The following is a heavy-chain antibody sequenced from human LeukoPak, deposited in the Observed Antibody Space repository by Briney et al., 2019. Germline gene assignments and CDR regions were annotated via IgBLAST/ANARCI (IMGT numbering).Heavy chain of an antibody. CDR1: GGSISSGSYY. V-gene: IGHV4-61*02. D-gene: IGHD3-22*01. Sequence: PSQTLSLTCTVSGGSISSGSYYWSWIRQPAGKGLEWIGRIYTSGSTNYNPSLKSRVTISVDTSKNQFPLKLSSVTAADTAVYYCAREQGIYYYDSSGFDYWGQGTLVTVSS. J-gene: IGHJ4*02. CDR2: IYTSGST. CDR3: AREQGIYYYDSSGFDY.